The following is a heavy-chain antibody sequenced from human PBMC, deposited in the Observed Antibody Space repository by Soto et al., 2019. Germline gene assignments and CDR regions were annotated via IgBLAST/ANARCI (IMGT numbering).Heavy chain of an antibody. V-gene: IGHV3-64D*06. CDR1: GFTFSSYA. CDR2: ISSNGGST. CDR3: VNDGQLVGGDYSYGMEV. D-gene: IGHD6-6*01. Sequence: LRLSFSASGFTFSSYAMHWVRQAPGKLLEYVSAISSNGGSTYYADSVKGRFTISRDNSKNTLYLQMSSLRAEDTAVYYCVNDGQLVGGDYSYGMEVWGQGTTVSVSS. J-gene: IGHJ6*01.